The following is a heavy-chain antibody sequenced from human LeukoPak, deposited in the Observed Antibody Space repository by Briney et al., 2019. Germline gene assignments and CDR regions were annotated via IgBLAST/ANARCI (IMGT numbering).Heavy chain of an antibody. Sequence: ASVKVSCKASGYAFTNYYIHRVRQAPGQAFEWMGIVNPSDGSPSYAQKLQGRVTMTRDTSTSTVYMEQSSLRSEDTAVYYCARYSGAYDAFDIWGQGTMVTVSS. D-gene: IGHD4-17*01. CDR2: VNPSDGSP. CDR1: GYAFTNYY. CDR3: ARYSGAYDAFDI. V-gene: IGHV1-46*04. J-gene: IGHJ3*02.